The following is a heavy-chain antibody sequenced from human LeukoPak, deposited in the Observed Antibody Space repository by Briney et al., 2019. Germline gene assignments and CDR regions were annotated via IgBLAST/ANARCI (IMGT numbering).Heavy chain of an antibody. J-gene: IGHJ4*02. CDR1: GYALTDLA. Sequence: ASVKVSCKVSGYALTDLAIHWVRQAPGKGLEWMGGFDPEDGETVYPKGFQGRVTVTEDTSTHTAYMELSSLRSDDTAVYYCVTDLTSSYYYFDLWGQGTLVTVSS. V-gene: IGHV1-24*01. D-gene: IGHD3-10*01. CDR3: VTDLTSSYYYFDL. CDR2: FDPEDGET.